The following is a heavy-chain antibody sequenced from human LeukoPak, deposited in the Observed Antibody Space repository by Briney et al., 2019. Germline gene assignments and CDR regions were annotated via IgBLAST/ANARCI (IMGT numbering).Heavy chain of an antibody. CDR3: AIGDTAMAPASMGDV. Sequence: GGSLRLSCAASGFTFDDYTMHWVCQAPGKGLEWVSLISWDGGSTYYADSVKGRFTISRDNSKNSLYLQMNSLRTEDTALYYCAIGDTAMAPASMGDVWGKGTTVTVSS. CDR1: GFTFDDYT. CDR2: ISWDGGST. V-gene: IGHV3-43*01. J-gene: IGHJ6*04. D-gene: IGHD5-18*01.